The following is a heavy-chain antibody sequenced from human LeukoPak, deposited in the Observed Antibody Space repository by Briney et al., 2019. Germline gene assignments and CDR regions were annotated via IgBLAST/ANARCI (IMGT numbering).Heavy chain of an antibody. D-gene: IGHD3-22*01. CDR2: IKQDGSDR. Sequence: GGSLRLSCAASGFXFSRYWMSWVRQAPGKGLQWVANIKQDGSDRYYVDSVKGRFTISRDNARNSLSLQMNSLRAEDTAVYYCARDIEYYYDSRGDYFGDYWGQGTLVTVSS. CDR3: ARDIEYYYDSRGDYFGDY. CDR1: GFXFSRYW. V-gene: IGHV3-7*04. J-gene: IGHJ4*02.